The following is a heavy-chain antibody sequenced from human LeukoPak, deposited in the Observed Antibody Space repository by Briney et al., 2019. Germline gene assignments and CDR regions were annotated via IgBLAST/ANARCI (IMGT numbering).Heavy chain of an antibody. CDR1: GFTFRTYA. CDR2: ISGSGDST. Sequence: GGSLRLSCAASGFTFRTYAMSWVRQAPGKGLKWVSTISGSGDSTYYADSVKGRFTISRDNSKNTLYLQMNSLRAEDTAVYYCARDYRSPGGSYLPFDYWGQGTLVTVSS. D-gene: IGHD1-26*01. CDR3: ARDYRSPGGSYLPFDY. J-gene: IGHJ4*02. V-gene: IGHV3-23*01.